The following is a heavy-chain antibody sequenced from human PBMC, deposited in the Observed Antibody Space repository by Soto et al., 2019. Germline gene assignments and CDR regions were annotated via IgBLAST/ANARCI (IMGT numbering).Heavy chain of an antibody. J-gene: IGHJ2*01. D-gene: IGHD2-15*01. V-gene: IGHV4-30-2*01. CDR2: IYHSGST. CDR3: ARDTGGYCSGGSCYSFWYFDL. CDR1: GGSISSGGYS. Sequence: QLQLQESGSGLVKPSQTLSLTCAVSGGSISSGGYSWSWIRQPPGKGLEWIGYIYHSGSTYYNPSLKSRGTISVDRSKNQFSLKLSSVTAADTSVYYCARDTGGYCSGGSCYSFWYFDLWGRGTLVTVSS.